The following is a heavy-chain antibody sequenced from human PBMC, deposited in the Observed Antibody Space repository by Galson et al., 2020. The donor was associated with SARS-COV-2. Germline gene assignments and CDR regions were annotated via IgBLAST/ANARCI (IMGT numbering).Heavy chain of an antibody. D-gene: IGHD1-20*01. Sequence: ASVKVSCKASGYTFTSYYMHWVRQAAGQGLEWMGIINPSGGSTSYAQKFQGRVTMTRDTSTSTVYMELSSLRSEDTAVYYCARDLTGIGSRETNAKLWGDYYYYYGMDVWGQGTTVTVSS. V-gene: IGHV1-46*01. CDR3: ARDLTGIGSRETNAKLWGDYYYYYGMDV. J-gene: IGHJ6*02. CDR2: INPSGGST. CDR1: GYTFTSYY.